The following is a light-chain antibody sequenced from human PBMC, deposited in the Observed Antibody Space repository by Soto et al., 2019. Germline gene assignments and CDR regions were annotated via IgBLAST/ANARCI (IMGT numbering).Light chain of an antibody. V-gene: IGLV2-11*01. CDR3: CSRAGGYSWV. J-gene: IGLJ3*02. Sequence: QSALTQPRSVSGSPGQSVTISCTETSSDVGGYKDVSWYQQHPGKAPKLMIYYVSERPSGVPDRFSGSKSDNTASLTISGLQAEDEGDYYCCSRAGGYSWVFGGGTKLTVL. CDR2: YVS. CDR1: SSDVGGYKD.